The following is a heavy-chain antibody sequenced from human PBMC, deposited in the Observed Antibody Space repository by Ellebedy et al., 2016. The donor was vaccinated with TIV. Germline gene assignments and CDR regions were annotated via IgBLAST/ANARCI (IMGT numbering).Heavy chain of an antibody. J-gene: IGHJ6*02. CDR3: ARGSLGSDYYYRGMDV. Sequence: GSLRLXXTVSGGSIISSNYYWGWIRQPPGKGPEYIGSIYSSGSTYYNPSLQSRVTISVDTSKNQFSLRLSSVTAADTAVYYCARGSLGSDYYYRGMDVWGPGTTVTVSS. CDR2: IYSSGST. D-gene: IGHD1-26*01. V-gene: IGHV4-39*07. CDR1: GGSIISSNYY.